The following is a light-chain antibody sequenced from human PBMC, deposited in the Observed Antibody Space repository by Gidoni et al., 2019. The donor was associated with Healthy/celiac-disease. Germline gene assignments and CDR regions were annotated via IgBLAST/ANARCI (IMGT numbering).Light chain of an antibody. Sequence: EIVLTQYPATLSLSPGERATLSCRASQSVSSYLAWYQQKPGQAPRLLIYDASNRATGIPARFSGSVSGTDFTLTISSLEPEDFAVYYCQQRSNWLLTFGGGTKVEIK. J-gene: IGKJ4*01. V-gene: IGKV3-11*01. CDR3: QQRSNWLLT. CDR1: QSVSSY. CDR2: DAS.